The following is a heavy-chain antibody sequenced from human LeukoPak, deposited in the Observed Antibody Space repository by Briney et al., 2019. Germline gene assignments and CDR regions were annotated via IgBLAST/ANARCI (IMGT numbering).Heavy chain of an antibody. V-gene: IGHV4-4*03. J-gene: IGHJ5*02. Sequence: PPGTLSLTCAVSGGSISSSNWWSWVRQPPGKGLEWIGETYHSGSTNYNPSLKSRVTISVDKSKNQFSLKLSSVTAADTAVYYCARGAVAGTLGRSFWFDPWGQGTLVTVSS. CDR1: GGSISSSNW. D-gene: IGHD6-19*01. CDR3: ARGAVAGTLGRSFWFDP. CDR2: TYHSGST.